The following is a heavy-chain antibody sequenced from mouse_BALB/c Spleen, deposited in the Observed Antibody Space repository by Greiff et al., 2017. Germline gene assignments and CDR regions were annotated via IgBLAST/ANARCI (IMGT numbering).Heavy chain of an antibody. J-gene: IGHJ4*01. CDR2: INPSTGCT. CDR1: GYTFTSYW. CDR3: ARDNLYAMDY. D-gene: IGHD1-3*01. V-gene: IGHV1-7*01. Sequence: QVHVKQSGAELAKPGASVKMSCKASGYTFTSYWMHWVKQRPGQGLEWIGYINPSTGCTEYNQKFKDKATLTADKSSSTAYMQLSSLTSEDSAVYYCARDNLYAMDYWGQGTSVTVSS.